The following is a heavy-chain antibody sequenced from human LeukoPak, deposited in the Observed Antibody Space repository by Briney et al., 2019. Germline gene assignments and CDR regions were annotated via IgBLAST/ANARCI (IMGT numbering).Heavy chain of an antibody. CDR1: GYTFTSYA. D-gene: IGHD3-22*01. J-gene: IGHJ5*02. CDR2: INAGNGNT. Sequence: ASVKVSCKASGYTFTSYAMHWVRQAPGQRLEWMGWINAGNGNTKYSQKFQGRVTITADESTSTAYMELSSLRSEDTAVYYCARGAGTMMNNWFDPWGQGILVTVSS. V-gene: IGHV1-3*01. CDR3: ARGAGTMMNNWFDP.